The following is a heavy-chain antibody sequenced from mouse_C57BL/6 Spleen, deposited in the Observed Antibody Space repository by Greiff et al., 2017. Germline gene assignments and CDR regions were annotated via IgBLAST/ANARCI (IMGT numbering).Heavy chain of an antibody. CDR2: IYPRSGNT. V-gene: IGHV1-81*01. CDR3: ARGITTVVARDAMDY. D-gene: IGHD1-1*01. CDR1: GYTFTSYG. Sequence: QVQLKQSGAELARPGASVKLSCKASGYTFTSYGISWVKQRTGQGLEWIGEIYPRSGNTYYNEKFKGKATLTADKSSSTAYMELRSLTSEDSAVYFCARGITTVVARDAMDYWGQGTSVTVSS. J-gene: IGHJ4*01.